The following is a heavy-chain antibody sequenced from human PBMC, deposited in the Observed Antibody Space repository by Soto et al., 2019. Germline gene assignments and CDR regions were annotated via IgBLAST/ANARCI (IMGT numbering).Heavy chain of an antibody. V-gene: IGHV1-3*05. Sequence: QVQLVQSGAEEKKPGASVKVSCKASGYTFTSYAMPWVRQAPGQRLEWMGWINAGNGNTKYSQKFQGRVTITRDTSASTAYMELSRLRSEDTAVYYCARAPGGPGIAEYWGQGTLVTVSS. CDR1: GYTFTSYA. D-gene: IGHD6-13*01. J-gene: IGHJ4*02. CDR2: INAGNGNT. CDR3: ARAPGGPGIAEY.